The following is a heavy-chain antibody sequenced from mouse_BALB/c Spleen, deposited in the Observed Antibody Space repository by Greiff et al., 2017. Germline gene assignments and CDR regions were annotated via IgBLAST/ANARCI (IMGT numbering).Heavy chain of an antibody. CDR3: AKYDYDYFDY. J-gene: IGHJ2*01. Sequence: QVQLQQSGPSLVQPSQCLSITCTVSGFSLTSYGVHWVRQSPGKGLEWLGVIWRGGSTDYNAAFMSRLSITKDNSKSQVFFKMSSLQADDTAIYYGAKYDYDYFDYWGQGTTLTVSS. CDR1: GFSLTSYG. V-gene: IGHV2-5-1*01. D-gene: IGHD2-4*01. CDR2: IWRGGST.